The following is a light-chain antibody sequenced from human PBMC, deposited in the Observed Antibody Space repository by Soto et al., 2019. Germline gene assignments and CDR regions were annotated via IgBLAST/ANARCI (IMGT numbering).Light chain of an antibody. CDR1: QTISSW. Sequence: DMRITKYPSTLSGYVGVRVAIPRRASQTISSWLAWYQQKPGKAPKLLIYKASTLKSGVPSRFSGSGSGTEFTLTISSLQPDDFATYYCQHYNSYSEAFGQGTMVDIK. CDR3: QHYNSYSEA. V-gene: IGKV1-5*03. CDR2: KAS. J-gene: IGKJ1*01.